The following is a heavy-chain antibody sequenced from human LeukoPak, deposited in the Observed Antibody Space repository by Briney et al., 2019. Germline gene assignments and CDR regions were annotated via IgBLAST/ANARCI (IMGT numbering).Heavy chain of an antibody. Sequence: SETLSPTCAVYGGSFSDYYWTWIRQPPGKGLEWIGEINHRGSTHYNPSLKSRVTISVDTSKKQFSLKLSSVTAADTAVYYCATYSTGFDIWGQGTVVTVSS. CDR3: ATYSTGFDI. CDR1: GGSFSDYY. D-gene: IGHD6-19*01. J-gene: IGHJ3*02. V-gene: IGHV4-34*01. CDR2: INHRGST.